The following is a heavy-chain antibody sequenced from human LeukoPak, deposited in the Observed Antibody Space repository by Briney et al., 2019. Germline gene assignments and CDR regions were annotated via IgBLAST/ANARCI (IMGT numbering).Heavy chain of an antibody. CDR3: VRKNQDFNAAFDI. CDR1: GFTVSNNY. J-gene: IGHJ3*02. D-gene: IGHD1-14*01. Sequence: GGSLRLSCAASGFTVSNNYMSWVRQAPGKGLEWVSITYSDGNTNYAVSVKGRFTISRDTSQNTLSLQMNSLRAEDTAVYYCVRKNQDFNAAFDIWGQGTVGTVSS. V-gene: IGHV3-53*01. CDR2: TYSDGNT.